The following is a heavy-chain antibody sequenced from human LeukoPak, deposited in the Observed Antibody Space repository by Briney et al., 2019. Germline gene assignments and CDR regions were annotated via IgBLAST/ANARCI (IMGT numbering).Heavy chain of an antibody. V-gene: IGHV3-66*01. CDR3: ARGAGYGSGSYSPDAFDI. CDR2: IYSGGST. CDR1: GFTVSSNY. D-gene: IGHD3-10*01. J-gene: IGHJ3*02. Sequence: GGSLRLSCAASGFTVSSNYMSWVRQAPGKGLEWVSVIYSGGSTYYADSVKGRFTISRDNSKNTLYLQMNSLRAEDTAGYYRARGAGYGSGSYSPDAFDIWGQGTMVTVSS.